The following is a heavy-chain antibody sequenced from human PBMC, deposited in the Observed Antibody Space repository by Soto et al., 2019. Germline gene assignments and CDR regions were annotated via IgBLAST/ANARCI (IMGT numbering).Heavy chain of an antibody. Sequence: QVQLVQSGAEVKKPGSSVKVSCKASGGTFSSYAISWVRQAPGQGLEWMGGIIPIFGTANYAQKFQGRVTITADESTSTAYMELSSLRSEDTAVYYCARDLSDGIISSGWKNWFDPWGQGTLVTVSS. CDR1: GGTFSSYA. CDR3: ARDLSDGIISSGWKNWFDP. CDR2: IIPIFGTA. D-gene: IGHD6-19*01. V-gene: IGHV1-69*01. J-gene: IGHJ5*02.